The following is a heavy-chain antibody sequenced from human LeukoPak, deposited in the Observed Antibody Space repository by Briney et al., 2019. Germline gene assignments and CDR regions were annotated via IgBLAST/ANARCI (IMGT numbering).Heavy chain of an antibody. CDR3: ARDNCGGDCYHWCYYYMDV. D-gene: IGHD2-21*02. CDR2: IYTSGST. CDR1: GGSISSGSYY. J-gene: IGHJ6*03. Sequence: PSETLSLTCTVSGGSISSGSYYWSWIRQPAGKGLEWIGRIYTSGSTNYNPSLKSRVTISVDTSKNQFSLKLSSVTAADTAVYYCARDNCGGDCYHWCYYYMDVWGKGTTVTVSS. V-gene: IGHV4-61*02.